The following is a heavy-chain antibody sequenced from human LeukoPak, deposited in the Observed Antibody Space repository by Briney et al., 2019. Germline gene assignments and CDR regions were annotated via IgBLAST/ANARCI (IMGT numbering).Heavy chain of an antibody. V-gene: IGHV4-59*01. CDR3: ARVGIRAADQANFDY. CDR1: GGSLSSYY. Sequence: SETLSLTCTVSGGSLSSYYWSWIRQPPGKGLEWIGYIYYSGSTNYNPSLKSRLTISVDTSKNQFSLKLSSVTAADTAVYYCARVGIRAADQANFDYWGQGALVTVSS. J-gene: IGHJ4*02. D-gene: IGHD6-13*01. CDR2: IYYSGST.